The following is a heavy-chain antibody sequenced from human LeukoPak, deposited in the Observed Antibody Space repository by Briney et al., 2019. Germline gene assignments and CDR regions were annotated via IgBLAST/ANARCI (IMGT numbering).Heavy chain of an antibody. D-gene: IGHD3-22*01. CDR3: ARVYPMIVMDYFDY. V-gene: IGHV1-8*02. CDR1: GYTFTSYD. J-gene: IGHJ4*02. CDR2: MNPNSGNT. Sequence: GASVKVSCKASGYTFTSYDINWVRQATGQGLEWMGWMNPNSGNTGYAQKFQGRVTMTRNTSISTAYMELSSLRSEDTAVYYCARVYPMIVMDYFDYWGQGTLVTVSS.